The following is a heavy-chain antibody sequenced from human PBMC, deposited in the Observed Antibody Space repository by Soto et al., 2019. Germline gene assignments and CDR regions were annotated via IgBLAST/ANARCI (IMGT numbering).Heavy chain of an antibody. D-gene: IGHD3-22*01. CDR1: GGPISSYY. J-gene: IGHJ6*02. CDR3: AVSYYYDSSGYYDYYYYYGMDV. Sequence: SETLSLTCTVSGGPISSYYWSWIRQPAGKGLEWIGRIYTSGSTNYNPSLKSRVTMSVDTSKNQFSLKLSSVTAADTAVYYCAVSYYYDSSGYYDYYYYYGMDVWGQGTTVTVSS. CDR2: IYTSGST. V-gene: IGHV4-4*07.